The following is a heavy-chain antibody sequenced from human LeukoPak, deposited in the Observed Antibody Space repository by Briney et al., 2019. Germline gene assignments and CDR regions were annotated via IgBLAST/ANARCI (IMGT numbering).Heavy chain of an antibody. V-gene: IGHV1-69*01. D-gene: IGHD3-22*01. CDR2: IIPIFGTA. CDR1: GGTFSGYA. Sequence: SVKVSCKASGGTFSGYAISWVRQAPGQGLEWMGGIIPIFGTANYAQKFQGRVTITADESTSTAYMELGSLRSDDTAVYYCARAYYESSAYRHAVYFDYWGQGTLVTVSS. J-gene: IGHJ4*02. CDR3: ARAYYESSAYRHAVYFDY.